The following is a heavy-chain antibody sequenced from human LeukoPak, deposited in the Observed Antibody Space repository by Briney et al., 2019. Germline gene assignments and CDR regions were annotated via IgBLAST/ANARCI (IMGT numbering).Heavy chain of an antibody. CDR2: ISFDGRDK. V-gene: IGHV3-30*04. CDR3: ARHGPSYYFDY. Sequence: PGGSLRLSCAASGFIFNNNAIHWVRQAPGKGLEWVAVISFDGRDKHHADSVKGRFTISRDNSKNTLYLQMNSLRTEDTAVYYCARHGPSYYFDYWGQGTLVTVSS. J-gene: IGHJ4*02. D-gene: IGHD3-16*01. CDR1: GFIFNNNA.